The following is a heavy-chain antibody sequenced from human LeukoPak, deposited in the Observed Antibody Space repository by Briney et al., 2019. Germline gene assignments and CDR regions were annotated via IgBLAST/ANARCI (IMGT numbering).Heavy chain of an antibody. CDR3: ARGVEGSQYYDSSGKGNALDI. V-gene: IGHV3-48*02. CDR1: GFTFSTYS. CDR2: ISSSSSTI. Sequence: GGSLRLSCAASGFTFSTYSMNWVRQAPGKGLEWVSYISSSSSTIYYATSVRGRFTISRDNAKNSLYLQMNSLRDEDTAVYYCARGVEGSQYYDSSGKGNALDIWGQGTMVTVSS. D-gene: IGHD3-22*01. J-gene: IGHJ3*02.